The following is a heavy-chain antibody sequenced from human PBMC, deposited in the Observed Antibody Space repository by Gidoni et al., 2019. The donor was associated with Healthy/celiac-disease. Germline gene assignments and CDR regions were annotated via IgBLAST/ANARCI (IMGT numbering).Heavy chain of an antibody. Sequence: QVQLQQWGAGLLKPSETLSLTCAVYGGSFSVYYWSWIRQPPGRGLEWIGEINHSGSTNYNPSLKSRVTISVDTSKNQFSLKLSSVTVADTAVYYCARGLKMVRGSTYYYYYMDVWGKGTTVTVSS. V-gene: IGHV4-34*01. CDR1: GGSFSVYY. D-gene: IGHD3-10*01. CDR3: ARGLKMVRGSTYYYYYMDV. J-gene: IGHJ6*03. CDR2: INHSGST.